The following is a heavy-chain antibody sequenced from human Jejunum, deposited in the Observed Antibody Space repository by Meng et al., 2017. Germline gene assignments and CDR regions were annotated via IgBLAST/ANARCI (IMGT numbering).Heavy chain of an antibody. V-gene: IGHV4-39*07. D-gene: IGHD3-16*01. CDR2: LYYGGST. Sequence: SETLSLTCTVSGGSINSGTFYWGRIRQPPGEGLEWIGSLYYGGSTFYNPSLGSRVTISVDTSKKQFSLDLRSVTAADAAVYYCARDLGLVRGEKKRPDPFDLWGQGKKVTGSS. J-gene: IGHJ3*01. CDR1: GGSINSGTFY. CDR3: ARDLGLVRGEKKRPDPFDL.